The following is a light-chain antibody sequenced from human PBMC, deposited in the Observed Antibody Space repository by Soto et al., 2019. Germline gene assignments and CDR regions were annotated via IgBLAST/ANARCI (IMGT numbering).Light chain of an antibody. CDR3: MQGTHWPYT. V-gene: IGKV2D-30*01. CDR2: KVS. J-gene: IGKJ2*01. Sequence: DVVMTQSPLSLPVTLGQPASISCRSSQSLVYSDGNTYLSWFQQRPGQSPRRLIYKVSNWDSGVRDRFSGSGSGSDFTLKISRVEAEDIGVYYCMQGTHWPYTFGQGTKLEIK. CDR1: QSLVYSDGNTY.